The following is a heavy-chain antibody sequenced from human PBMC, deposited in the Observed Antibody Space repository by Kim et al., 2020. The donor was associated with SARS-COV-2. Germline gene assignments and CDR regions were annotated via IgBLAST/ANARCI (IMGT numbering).Heavy chain of an antibody. CDR2: IKSKTDGGTT. V-gene: IGHV3-15*01. Sequence: GGSLRLSCAASGFTFSNAWMSWVRQAPGKGLEWVGRIKSKTDGGTTDYAAPVKGRFTISRDDSKNTLYLQMNSLKTEDTAVYYCTTSARSSWYSRGGLDAFDIWGQGTMVTVSS. CDR3: TTSARSSWYSRGGLDAFDI. D-gene: IGHD6-13*01. CDR1: GFTFSNAW. J-gene: IGHJ3*02.